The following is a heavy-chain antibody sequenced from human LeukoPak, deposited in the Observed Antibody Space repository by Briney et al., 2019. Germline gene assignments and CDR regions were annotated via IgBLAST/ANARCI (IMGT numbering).Heavy chain of an antibody. V-gene: IGHV1-69*05. D-gene: IGHD3-10*01. CDR3: ATPGDYGSGSYLSAFDI. Sequence: SVKVSCKASGGTFSSYAISWVRQAPGQGLEWMGGIIPIFGTANYAQKFQGRVTITTDESTSTAYMELSSLRSEDTAVYYCATPGDYGSGSYLSAFDIWDQGTMVTVSS. CDR1: GGTFSSYA. J-gene: IGHJ3*02. CDR2: IIPIFGTA.